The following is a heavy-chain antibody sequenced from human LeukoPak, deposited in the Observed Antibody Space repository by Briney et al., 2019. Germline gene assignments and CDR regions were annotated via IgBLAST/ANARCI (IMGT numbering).Heavy chain of an antibody. CDR3: ARDRERVFFDY. Sequence: GGFLRLSYAASGFTVSSNYMSWVRQAPGKGLEWVSVIYSGGSTYYADSVKGRFTISRDNSKNTLYLQMNSLRAEDTAVYYCARDRERVFFDYWGQGTLVTVSS. D-gene: IGHD1-1*01. CDR1: GFTVSSNY. CDR2: IYSGGST. J-gene: IGHJ4*02. V-gene: IGHV3-53*01.